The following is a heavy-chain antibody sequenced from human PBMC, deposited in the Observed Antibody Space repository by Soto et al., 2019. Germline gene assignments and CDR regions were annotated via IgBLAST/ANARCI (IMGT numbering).Heavy chain of an antibody. V-gene: IGHV1-69*01. D-gene: IGHD4-17*01. CDR3: ARGGDGAREYFQH. CDR1: GGTFSSYA. Sequence: QVQLVQSGAEVTNPGSSVKASCKASGGTFSSYAISWVRQAPGQGLEWMGGIIPIFGTANYAQKFQGRVTITADESTSTAYMELSSLRSEDTAVYYCARGGDGAREYFQHWGQGTLVTVSS. J-gene: IGHJ1*01. CDR2: IIPIFGTA.